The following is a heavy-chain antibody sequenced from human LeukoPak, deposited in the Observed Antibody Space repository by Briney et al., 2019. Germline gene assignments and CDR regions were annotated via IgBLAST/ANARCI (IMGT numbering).Heavy chain of an antibody. CDR2: ISYDGSNK. CDR3: AKDSMPHRGYSYGVDY. Sequence: GGSLRLSCAASGFTFSSYGMHWVRQAPGKGLEWVAVISYDGSNKYYADSVKGRFTISRDSSKNTLYLQMNSLRAEDTAVYYCAKDSMPHRGYSYGVDYWGQGTLVTVSS. D-gene: IGHD5-18*01. V-gene: IGHV3-30*18. CDR1: GFTFSSYG. J-gene: IGHJ4*02.